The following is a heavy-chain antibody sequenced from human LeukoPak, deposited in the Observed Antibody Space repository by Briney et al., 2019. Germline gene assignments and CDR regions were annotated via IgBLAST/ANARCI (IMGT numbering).Heavy chain of an antibody. J-gene: IGHJ4*02. CDR3: ARDRDYYDSSGYHFDY. D-gene: IGHD3-22*01. Sequence: ASVKVSCKASGYTFTSYYMHWVRQAPGQGLEWMGIINPSGGSTSYAQKFQGRVTMTRHTSTSTVYMELSSLRSEDTAVYYCARDRDYYDSSGYHFDYWGQGTLVTVSS. CDR2: INPSGGST. CDR1: GYTFTSYY. V-gene: IGHV1-46*01.